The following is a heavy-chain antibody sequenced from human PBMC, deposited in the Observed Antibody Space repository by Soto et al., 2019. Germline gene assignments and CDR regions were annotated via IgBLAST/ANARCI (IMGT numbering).Heavy chain of an antibody. J-gene: IGHJ6*03. Sequence: PGGSLRLSCAASGFTFSSYSMNWVRQAPGKGLEWVSSISSSSYIYYADSVKGRFTISRDNAKNSLYLQMNSLRAEDTAVYYCARDSVGYCSGGSCSNYYYMDVWGKGTTVTVSS. CDR1: GFTFSSYS. CDR2: ISSSSYI. CDR3: ARDSVGYCSGGSCSNYYYMDV. V-gene: IGHV3-21*01. D-gene: IGHD2-15*01.